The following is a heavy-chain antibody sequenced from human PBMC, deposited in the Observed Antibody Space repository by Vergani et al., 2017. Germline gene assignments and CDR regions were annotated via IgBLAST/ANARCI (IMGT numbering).Heavy chain of an antibody. CDR1: GFTFSNYG. D-gene: IGHD2-15*01. CDR3: AKESGGGFCGGASCYEGWFDP. J-gene: IGHJ5*02. CDR2: IRYDGVKI. V-gene: IGHV3-30*02. Sequence: QVRLVESGGGVVQPGGSLRLSCAASGFTFSNYGMHWVRQAPGKGLEWVTFIRYDGVKIYADSVKGRFTISRDNSKITLYLQMSSLRDEDTGVYYCAKESGGGFCGGASCYEGWFDPWAQGTLVTVSS.